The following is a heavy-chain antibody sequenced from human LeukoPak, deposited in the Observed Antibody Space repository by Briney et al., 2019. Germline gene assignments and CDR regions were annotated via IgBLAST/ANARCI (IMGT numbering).Heavy chain of an antibody. J-gene: IGHJ3*02. CDR3: ASNVAVAGAFDI. CDR1: GYTFTSYD. V-gene: IGHV1-8*01. Sequence: ASVKVSCKASGYTFTSYDINWVRQATGQGLEWMGWMNPNSGNKGYAQKYQGRVTMTRNTSISTAYMELSSLSSEDTAVYYCASNVAVAGAFDIWGQGTMVTVSS. D-gene: IGHD6-19*01. CDR2: MNPNSGNK.